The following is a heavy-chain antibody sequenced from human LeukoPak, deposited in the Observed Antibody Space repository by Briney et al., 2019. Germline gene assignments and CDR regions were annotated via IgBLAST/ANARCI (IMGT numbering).Heavy chain of an antibody. Sequence: ASVKVSCKASGYTFTSYGISWVRQAPGQGLEWMGWISAYNGNTNYAQKLQGRVTMTTDTSTSTAYMELRSLRSDDTAVYYRARCMPAGTPFDYWGQGTLVTVSS. V-gene: IGHV1-18*01. J-gene: IGHJ4*02. CDR1: GYTFTSYG. D-gene: IGHD6-13*01. CDR3: ARCMPAGTPFDY. CDR2: ISAYNGNT.